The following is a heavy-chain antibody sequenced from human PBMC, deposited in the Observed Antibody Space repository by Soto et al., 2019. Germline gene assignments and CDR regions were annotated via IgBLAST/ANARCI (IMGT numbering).Heavy chain of an antibody. V-gene: IGHV1-46*01. CDR3: ARNAGQQLVPPPFYYYYGMDV. CDR1: GYSVARYF. J-gene: IGHJ6*02. D-gene: IGHD6-13*01. CDR2: INPSADTT. Sequence: ASVKVSCKASGYSVARYFMHWVRQAPGQGLEWLGVINPSADTTTYAQKFQGRVTMTWDTSTNTVFMDVSSLRSEDTAVYYCARNAGQQLVPPPFYYYYGMDVWGQGTTVTVSS.